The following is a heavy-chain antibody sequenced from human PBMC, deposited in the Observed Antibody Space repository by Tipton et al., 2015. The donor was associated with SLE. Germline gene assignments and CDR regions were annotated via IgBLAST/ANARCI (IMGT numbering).Heavy chain of an antibody. D-gene: IGHD5/OR15-5a*01. V-gene: IGHV4-59*01. CDR1: GGSISSYY. J-gene: IGHJ6*03. Sequence: TLSLTCTVSGGSISSYYWSWIRQPPGKGLEWIGYIYYSGSTNYNPSLKSRVTISVDTSKNQFSLKLSSATAADTAVYYCARDGLGWGYYYYMDVWGKGTTVTVSS. CDR2: IYYSGST. CDR3: ARDGLGWGYYYYMDV.